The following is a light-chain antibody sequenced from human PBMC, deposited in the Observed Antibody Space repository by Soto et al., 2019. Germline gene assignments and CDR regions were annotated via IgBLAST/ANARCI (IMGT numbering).Light chain of an antibody. CDR2: DDN. CDR3: GSWDSSLSAYV. CDR1: SSNIGAPYD. Sequence: QSVLTQPPSVSGTPGQTVVISCSGSSSNIGAPYDVNWYRQIPGTAPKLLIYDDNKRPSGIPDRFSGSKSGTSATLGITGFQTGDEADYYCGSWDSSLSAYVFGTGTKLTVL. J-gene: IGLJ1*01. V-gene: IGLV1-51*01.